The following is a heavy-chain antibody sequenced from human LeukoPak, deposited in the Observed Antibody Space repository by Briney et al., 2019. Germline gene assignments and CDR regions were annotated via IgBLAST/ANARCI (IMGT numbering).Heavy chain of an antibody. Sequence: SVKVSCKASGGTFSSYAISWVRQAPGQGLEWMGGIIPIFGTANYAQKFQGRVTITTDESTSTAYMELSSLRSEDTAVYYCANVEMATQQGAFDIWGQGTMVTVSS. V-gene: IGHV1-69*05. CDR3: ANVEMATQQGAFDI. J-gene: IGHJ3*02. D-gene: IGHD5-24*01. CDR1: GGTFSSYA. CDR2: IIPIFGTA.